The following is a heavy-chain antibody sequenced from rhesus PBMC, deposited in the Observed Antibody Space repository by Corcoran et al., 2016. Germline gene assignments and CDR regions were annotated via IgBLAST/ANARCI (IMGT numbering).Heavy chain of an antibody. CDR3: ARAQYGSSLDY. CDR1: GGSTRDRDY. D-gene: IGHD4-29*01. V-gene: IGHV4S9*01. Sequence: QVQLQESGTGLVKPSETLSLTCAVPGGSTRDRDYRNWVREPPGKGLGWIGNIYVNSASTYYTPSLKSRVTLAKDTSKNQFFLKLSSVTAADTAVYYCARAQYGSSLDYWGQGVLVTVSS. J-gene: IGHJ4*01. CDR2: IYVNSAST.